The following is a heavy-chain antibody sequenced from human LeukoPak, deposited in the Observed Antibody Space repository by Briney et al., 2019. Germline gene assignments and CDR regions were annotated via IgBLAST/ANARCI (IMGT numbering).Heavy chain of an antibody. V-gene: IGHV4-38-2*02. Sequence: PSETLSLTCTVSDSSITSTYYWAWFRPPPGKGLEWIATVFRLQTVRTSNNPSLGSRVTMSLDPSHNQFSLNLTSVTAADTALYFCARVLHAPYLIDSWGQGTLVTVSS. CDR2: VFRLQTVRT. D-gene: IGHD2-8*01. J-gene: IGHJ4*02. CDR3: ARVLHAPYLIDS. CDR1: DSSITSTYY.